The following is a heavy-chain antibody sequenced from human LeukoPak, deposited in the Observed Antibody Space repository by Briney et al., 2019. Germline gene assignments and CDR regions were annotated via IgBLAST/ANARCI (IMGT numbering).Heavy chain of an antibody. J-gene: IGHJ3*02. D-gene: IGHD5-24*01. V-gene: IGHV3-30*18. CDR3: AKEQGVEMATIQGAFDI. Sequence: GRSLRLSCAASGFTFSSYGMHWVRQAPGKGLEWVAVITYDGSNKYYADSVKGRFTISRDNSKNTLYLQMNSLRAEDTAVYYCAKEQGVEMATIQGAFDIWGQGTMVTVSS. CDR1: GFTFSSYG. CDR2: ITYDGSNK.